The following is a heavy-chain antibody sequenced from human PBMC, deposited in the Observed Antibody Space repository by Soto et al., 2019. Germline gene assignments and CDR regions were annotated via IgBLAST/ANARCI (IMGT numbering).Heavy chain of an antibody. Sequence: QITLKESGPTLVKPTQTLTLTCTFSGFSLSTSGVGVGWIRQPPGKALEWLALIYWDDDKRYSPSLHSRLTITKDTSTKEVVLTMTNMDPVDAATYYCAQWLVNFAYWGQGTLVTVSS. V-gene: IGHV2-5*02. CDR3: AQWLVNFAY. CDR2: IYWDDDK. D-gene: IGHD6-19*01. CDR1: GFSLSTSGVG. J-gene: IGHJ4*02.